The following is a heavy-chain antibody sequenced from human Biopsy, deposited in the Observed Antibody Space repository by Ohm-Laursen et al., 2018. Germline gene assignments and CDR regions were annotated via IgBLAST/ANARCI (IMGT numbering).Heavy chain of an antibody. V-gene: IGHV3-21*01. CDR1: GFSVSSYG. D-gene: IGHD6-6*01. J-gene: IGHJ6*02. CDR2: ISETSSHI. Sequence: GSLRLSCAASGFSVSSYGMNWVRQAPGKGLEWISYISETSSHIYDADSVRGRFTVARDIAKNSLYLQLNSLRVEDTAVYYCARDSSRRAREGGMDVLGQGTTVIVSS. CDR3: ARDSSRRAREGGMDV.